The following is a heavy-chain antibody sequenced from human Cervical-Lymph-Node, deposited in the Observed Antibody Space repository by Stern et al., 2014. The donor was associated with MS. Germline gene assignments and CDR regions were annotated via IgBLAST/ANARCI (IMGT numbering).Heavy chain of an antibody. Sequence: EMQLVESGAELIRPGESLKISCKGSGFKFSIYWIAWVRQMPGKGLEWMGIIYPGDYETRYSPSFQGQVTMSADKSTSTAYLQWSSLNASDTAMYFCARQTTAWASDVWGQGTLVTVSS. CDR2: IYPGDYET. D-gene: IGHD1-14*01. V-gene: IGHV5-51*01. CDR3: ARQTTAWASDV. CDR1: GFKFSIYW. J-gene: IGHJ4*02.